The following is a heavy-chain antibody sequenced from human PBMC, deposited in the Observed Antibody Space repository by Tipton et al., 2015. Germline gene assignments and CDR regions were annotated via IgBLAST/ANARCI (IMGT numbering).Heavy chain of an antibody. CDR2: IYYTGSA. CDR3: ARILSDISGKWWADAFDI. D-gene: IGHD2-8*01. Sequence: VKPSETLSLTCTVSGGYLTYYYWTWMRQPPGEGLEWIGYIYYTGSATYNSSLKSRLTISVDTTKNQFSLRLDSVTAADTATYYCARILSDISGKWWADAFDIWGQGAMVTVSS. CDR1: GGYLTYYY. V-gene: IGHV4-59*01. J-gene: IGHJ3*02.